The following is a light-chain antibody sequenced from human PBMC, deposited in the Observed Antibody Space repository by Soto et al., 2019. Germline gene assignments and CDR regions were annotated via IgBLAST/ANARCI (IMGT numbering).Light chain of an antibody. Sequence: IVMTHSPDSLAVSLSERATINXXSRXSVLYGSNNKNYLAWYQQRSGQPPKLXXSWASTRESGVPDRFSGSGSGTDFTLTISSLQAEDVAVYYCQHYYGFPTWTFGQGTKVDI. V-gene: IGKV4-1*01. J-gene: IGKJ1*01. CDR1: XSVLYGSNNKNY. CDR2: WAS. CDR3: QHYYGFPTWT.